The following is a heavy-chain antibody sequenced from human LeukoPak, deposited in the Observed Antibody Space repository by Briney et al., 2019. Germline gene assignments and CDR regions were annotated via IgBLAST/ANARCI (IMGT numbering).Heavy chain of an antibody. J-gene: IGHJ4*02. CDR3: TSGVAGNFDY. CDR1: GFTFSSKA. CDR2: ISGSGGST. V-gene: IGHV3-23*01. Sequence: GGSLRLSCAASGFTFSSKAMSWVRQAPGKGLEWVSAISGSGGSTYYADSVKGRFTISRDNSKNTLYLQMYSLTAEDTAVYYCTSGVAGNFDYWGQGTLVTVSS. D-gene: IGHD6-19*01.